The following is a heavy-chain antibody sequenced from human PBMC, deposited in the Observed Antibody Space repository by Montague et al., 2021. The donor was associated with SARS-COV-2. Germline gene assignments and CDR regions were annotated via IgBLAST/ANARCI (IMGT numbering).Heavy chain of an antibody. D-gene: IGHD1-26*01. CDR3: ARGSVGGYYFDY. J-gene: IGHJ4*02. CDR2: IWYDGSND. CDR1: GFIFSSYG. V-gene: IGHV3-33*01. Sequence: SLRLSCAASGFIFSSYGMHWVRQAPGKGLEWVAHIWYDGSNDNYVDSVKGRFTISRDNFKNTLYLQMNSLRAEDTAIYYCARGSVGGYYFDYWGRGTLVNVT.